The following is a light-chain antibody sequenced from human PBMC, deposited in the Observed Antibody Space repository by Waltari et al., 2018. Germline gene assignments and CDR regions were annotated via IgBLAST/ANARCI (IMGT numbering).Light chain of an antibody. CDR2: DVD. V-gene: IGLV2-23*02. J-gene: IGLJ2*01. CDR1: RGAVGGYKY. CDR3: CSYAGSNTLV. Sequence: QSTLTQPASVSGSPGQSVTISCTGTRGAVGGYKYVSWYQQYPGKVPKLIIHDVDERPSGVSNRFFGSKSDNTASLTISGLQAEDEADYYCCSYAGSNTLVFGGGTKLTVL.